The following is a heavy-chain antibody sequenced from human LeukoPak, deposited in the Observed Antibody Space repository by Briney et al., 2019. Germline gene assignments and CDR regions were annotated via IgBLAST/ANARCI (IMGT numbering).Heavy chain of an antibody. CDR1: GFTFSSYA. CDR3: AKDESGWDYFDY. Sequence: PGGSLRLSCAASGFTFSSYAMSWVRQAPGKGLEWVSAISGSGGSTYYADSVKGRFTISRDNSKYTLYLQMNSLRAEDTAVYYCAKDESGWDYFDYWGQGTLVTVSS. D-gene: IGHD6-19*01. CDR2: ISGSGGST. V-gene: IGHV3-23*01. J-gene: IGHJ4*02.